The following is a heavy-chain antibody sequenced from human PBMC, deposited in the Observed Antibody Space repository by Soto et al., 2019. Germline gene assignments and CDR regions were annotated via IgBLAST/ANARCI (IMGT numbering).Heavy chain of an antibody. J-gene: IGHJ4*02. CDR2: INPNSGDT. V-gene: IGHV1-2*02. CDR1: GYTFTGYY. CDR3: ARSLSTIGGRPDS. D-gene: IGHD6-6*01. Sequence: ASVKVSCKASGYTFTGYYMHWVRQAPGQGLEWMGWINPNSGDTKYAQKFQGRVTMTRDTSTRTAYMEVSRLTSDDTAVYYCARSLSTIGGRPDSWGQGTLVTSPQ.